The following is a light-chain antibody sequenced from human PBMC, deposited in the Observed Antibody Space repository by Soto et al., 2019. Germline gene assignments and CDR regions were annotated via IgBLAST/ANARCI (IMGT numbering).Light chain of an antibody. V-gene: IGKV1-33*01. Sequence: DIQMTQSPSSLSASVGDRVTIACQASQDIANYLNWYQQKPGKAPKVLIYDASTLESGVPSRFSGSVSGTDFTLTISSLQPEDGATYYCQQYDSFPLTFGGGTRVGIK. CDR3: QQYDSFPLT. CDR2: DAS. J-gene: IGKJ4*01. CDR1: QDIANY.